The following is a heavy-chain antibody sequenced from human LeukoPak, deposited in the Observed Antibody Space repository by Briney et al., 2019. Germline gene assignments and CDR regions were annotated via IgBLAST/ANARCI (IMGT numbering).Heavy chain of an antibody. V-gene: IGHV4-59*01. J-gene: IGHJ3*02. Sequence: SETLSLTCTVSGGSISSYYWSWIRQPPGKGLEWIGYIYYSGSTNYNPSLKSRVTISVDTSKNQFSLKLSSVTAADTAAYYCARSSRTRYCSSTSCYWSDAFDIWGQGTMVTVSS. CDR1: GGSISSYY. CDR2: IYYSGST. D-gene: IGHD2-2*01. CDR3: ARSSRTRYCSSTSCYWSDAFDI.